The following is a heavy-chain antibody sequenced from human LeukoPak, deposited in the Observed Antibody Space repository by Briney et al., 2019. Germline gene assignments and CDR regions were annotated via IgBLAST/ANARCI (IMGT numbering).Heavy chain of an antibody. J-gene: IGHJ4*02. D-gene: IGHD3-16*01. CDR1: GGSVSSYY. CDR2: ISYTGGT. V-gene: IGHV4-59*02. CDR3: AGSGGFTSPQNY. Sequence: SETLSLTCTVSGGSVSSYYWSWIRQPPGKGLEWIGCISYTGGTNYTPSLKSRVTISLDTSKNQFSLKLNSVTAADTALYYRAGSGGFTSPQNYWGQGTLVTV.